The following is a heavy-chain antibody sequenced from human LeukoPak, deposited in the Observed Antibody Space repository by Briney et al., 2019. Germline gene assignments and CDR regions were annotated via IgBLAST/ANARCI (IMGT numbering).Heavy chain of an antibody. D-gene: IGHD1-14*01. CDR3: ARGVSRYGYNHYYYYMDV. CDR2: IKQDGSEK. Sequence: GGSLRLSCAASGFTFSSYWMTWVRQAPGKGLEWVANIKQDGSEKYYVDSVKGRFTISRDNAKNSLYLQMNSLRAEDTAVYFCARGVSRYGYNHYYYYMDVWGKGTTVTISS. J-gene: IGHJ6*03. CDR1: GFTFSSYW. V-gene: IGHV3-7*01.